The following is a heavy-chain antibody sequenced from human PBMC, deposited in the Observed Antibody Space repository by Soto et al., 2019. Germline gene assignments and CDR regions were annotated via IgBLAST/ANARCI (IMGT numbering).Heavy chain of an antibody. CDR2: IYPGDSDT. CDR3: ARRSWYGDYIDY. V-gene: IGHV5-51*01. J-gene: IGHJ4*02. CDR1: GYSFTSYW. D-gene: IGHD4-17*01. Sequence: GESLKISCKGSGYSFTSYWIGRVRQMPGKGLEWMGIIYPGDSDTRYRPSFQGEVTTAADKSIRTAYLQWSRLKASDTAMYYCARRSWYGDYIDYWGQGTLVTVSS.